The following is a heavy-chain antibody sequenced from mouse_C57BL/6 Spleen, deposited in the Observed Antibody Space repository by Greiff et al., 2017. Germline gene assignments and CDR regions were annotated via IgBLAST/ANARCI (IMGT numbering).Heavy chain of an antibody. CDR2: ISYDGSN. CDR3: ARRGMVTTGFAY. D-gene: IGHD2-2*01. J-gene: IGHJ3*01. Sequence: EVKLMESGPGLVKPSQSLSLTCSVTGYSITSGYYWNWIRQFPGNKLEWMGYISYDGSNNYNPSLKNRISITRDTSKNQFFLKLNSVTTEDTATYYCARRGMVTTGFAYWGQGTLVTVSA. CDR1: GYSITSGYY. V-gene: IGHV3-6*01.